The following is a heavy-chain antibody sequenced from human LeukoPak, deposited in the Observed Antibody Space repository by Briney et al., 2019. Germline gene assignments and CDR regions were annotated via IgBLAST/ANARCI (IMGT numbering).Heavy chain of an antibody. D-gene: IGHD3-9*01. CDR1: GFTFSSYG. Sequence: GGSLRLSCAASGFTFSSYGMHWVRQAPGKGLEWVAFIRYDGSNKYYADSVKGRFTISRDNSKNTLYLQMNSLRAEDTAVYYCAKDGSYDILTGYLVYWGQGTLVTVSS. CDR3: AKDGSYDILTGYLVY. J-gene: IGHJ4*02. CDR2: IRYDGSNK. V-gene: IGHV3-30*02.